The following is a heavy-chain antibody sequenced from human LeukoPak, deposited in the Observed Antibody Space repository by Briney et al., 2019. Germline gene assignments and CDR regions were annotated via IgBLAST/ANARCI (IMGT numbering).Heavy chain of an antibody. CDR3: ARDRGYSSRWNFGKDYYMDV. V-gene: IGHV3-33*01. Sequence: GGSLRLSCSASGFTFSTYGMNWVRQAPGKGLEWVAVIWYDGSHANYADAVKGRFTISRDNSKNTLYLQMNSPRAEDTAVYYCARDRGYSSRWNFGKDYYMDVWGQGTSVTVSS. J-gene: IGHJ6*03. D-gene: IGHD6-13*01. CDR1: GFTFSTYG. CDR2: IWYDGSHA.